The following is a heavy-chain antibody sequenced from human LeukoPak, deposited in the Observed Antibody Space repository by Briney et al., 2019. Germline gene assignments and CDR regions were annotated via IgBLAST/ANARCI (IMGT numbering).Heavy chain of an antibody. Sequence: SQTLSLTRTLSCGSISSGDYYWSWLRQPRGKGLEWIGYIYYSGSTYYNPSLKRRVTISVDTTKNQVSLKLSSVPAADTAVYYCARDRSANGRANYWGQGTLVTVSS. V-gene: IGHV4-30-4*08. J-gene: IGHJ4*02. CDR3: ARDRSANGRANY. D-gene: IGHD1-1*01. CDR1: CGSISSGDYY. CDR2: IYYSGST.